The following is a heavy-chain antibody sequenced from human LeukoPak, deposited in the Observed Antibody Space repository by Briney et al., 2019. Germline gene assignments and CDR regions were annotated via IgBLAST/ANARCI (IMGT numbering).Heavy chain of an antibody. CDR2: IYYSGST. V-gene: IGHV4-39*01. J-gene: IGHJ4*02. CDR3: ARYHFDWLLRTFDY. D-gene: IGHD3-9*01. CDR1: GGSISSSSYY. Sequence: PSETLSLTCTVSGGSISSSSYYWGWIRQPPGKGLGWIGSIYYSGSTYYNPSLKSRVTISVDTSKNQFSLKLSSVTAADTAVYYCARYHFDWLLRTFDYWGQGTLVTVSS.